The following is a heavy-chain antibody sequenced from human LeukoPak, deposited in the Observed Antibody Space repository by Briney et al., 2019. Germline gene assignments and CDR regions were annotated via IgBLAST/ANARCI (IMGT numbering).Heavy chain of an antibody. CDR2: INPSGGST. V-gene: IGHV1-46*01. CDR3: ARELPGIGEPEIRGVYYGMDV. CDR1: GYTFTSYY. Sequence: ASVKVSCKASGYTFTSYYMHWVRQAPGQGLEWMGTINPSGGSTSYAQKFQGRVTMTRDTSTSTVYMELSSLRSEDTAVYYCARELPGIGEPEIRGVYYGMDVWGKGTTVTVSS. D-gene: IGHD3-10*01. J-gene: IGHJ6*04.